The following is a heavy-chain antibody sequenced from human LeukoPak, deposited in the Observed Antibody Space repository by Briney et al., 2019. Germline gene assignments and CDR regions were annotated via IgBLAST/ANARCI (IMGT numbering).Heavy chain of an antibody. CDR2: IIPILGIA. D-gene: IGHD5-24*01. J-gene: IGHJ3*02. Sequence: ASVKVSCKASGGTFSSYAISWVRQAPGQGLEWMGRIIPILGIANYAQKFQGRVTITADKSTSTAYMDLSSLRSEDTAVYYCASSVDGYNDASDIWGQGTMVTVSS. CDR3: ASSVDGYNDASDI. V-gene: IGHV1-69*04. CDR1: GGTFSSYA.